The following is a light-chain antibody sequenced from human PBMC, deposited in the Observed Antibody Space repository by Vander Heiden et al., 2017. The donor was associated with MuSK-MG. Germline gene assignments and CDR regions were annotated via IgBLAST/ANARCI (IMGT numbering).Light chain of an antibody. Sequence: DIQMTQSPSSLSASVGDRVTITCRASQSISSYLNWYQQKPGKAPKLLIYTASNLQSGVPSRFSASGSGTDFTLTISRLQPEDFATYYCQQCDSTPLTFGGGTEVDIK. CDR1: QSISSY. J-gene: IGKJ4*01. CDR2: TAS. CDR3: QQCDSTPLT. V-gene: IGKV1-39*01.